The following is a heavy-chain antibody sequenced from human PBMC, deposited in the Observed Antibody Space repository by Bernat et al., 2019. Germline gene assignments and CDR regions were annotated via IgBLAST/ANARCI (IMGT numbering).Heavy chain of an antibody. V-gene: IGHV3-53*01. J-gene: IGHJ4*02. Sequence: EVQLVESGGGLIQPGGSLRLSCAASGFTVSSNYMSWVRQAPGKGLEWVSVIYSGGSTYYADSVKGRFTISSDNSKNTLYLQMNSLRAEDTAVYYCARDRGYSYGYIGFDYWGQGTLVTVSS. D-gene: IGHD5-18*01. CDR2: IYSGGST. CDR3: ARDRGYSYGYIGFDY. CDR1: GFTVSSNY.